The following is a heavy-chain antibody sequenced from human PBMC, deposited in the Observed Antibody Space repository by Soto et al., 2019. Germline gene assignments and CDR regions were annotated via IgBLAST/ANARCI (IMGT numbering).Heavy chain of an antibody. J-gene: IGHJ6*03. CDR3: ARDSGRYCISTSCYATTSYIDV. Sequence: PGGSLRLSCAASGFTFSSYAMSWVRQAPGKGLEWVSAISGSGGSTYYADSVKGRFTISRDNSKNTLYLQMNSLRAEDTAVYCCARDSGRYCISTSCYATTSYIDVWGKGTTVTVSS. CDR1: GFTFSSYA. V-gene: IGHV3-23*01. CDR2: ISGSGGST. D-gene: IGHD2-2*01.